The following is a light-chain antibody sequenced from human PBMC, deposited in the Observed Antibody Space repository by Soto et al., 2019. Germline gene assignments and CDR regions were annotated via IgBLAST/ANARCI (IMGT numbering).Light chain of an antibody. Sequence: EIVLTQSPGTLSLSPGERATLSCRASQSVSNIYFAWYQQKPGQAPRLLIYGASSRATGIPDRFSGSGSGTDFTLTISRLEPEDFAVYYCQQYGSSPPYTFGQGTKLEIK. J-gene: IGKJ2*01. CDR2: GAS. V-gene: IGKV3-20*01. CDR3: QQYGSSPPYT. CDR1: QSVSNIY.